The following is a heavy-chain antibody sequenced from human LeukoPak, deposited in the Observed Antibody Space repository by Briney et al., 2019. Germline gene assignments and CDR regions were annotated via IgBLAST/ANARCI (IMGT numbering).Heavy chain of an antibody. V-gene: IGHV4-31*03. J-gene: IGHJ1*01. D-gene: IGHD3-22*01. CDR2: IYYSGST. CDR1: GGSISSGGYY. Sequence: KTSETLSLTCTVSGGSISSGGYYWSWIRQHPGKGLEWIGYIYYSGSTYYNPSLKSRVTISVDTSKNQFSLKLSSVTAADTAVYYCASSRLLGYFQHWGQGTLVTVSS. CDR3: ASSRLLGYFQH.